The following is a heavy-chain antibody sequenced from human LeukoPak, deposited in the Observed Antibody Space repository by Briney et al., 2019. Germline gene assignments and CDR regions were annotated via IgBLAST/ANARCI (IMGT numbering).Heavy chain of an antibody. CDR1: GFTFSDYY. J-gene: IGHJ4*02. D-gene: IGHD3-9*01. CDR2: ISSSGTTI. V-gene: IGHV3-11*01. Sequence: GSLRLSCAASGFTFSDYYMSWIRQAPGKGLEWVSYISSSGTTIYYADSVKGRFTISRDNSKNTLYLQMNSLRADDTAVYYCAKTDDYDILTGYYRPFDYWGQGTLVTVSS. CDR3: AKTDDYDILTGYYRPFDY.